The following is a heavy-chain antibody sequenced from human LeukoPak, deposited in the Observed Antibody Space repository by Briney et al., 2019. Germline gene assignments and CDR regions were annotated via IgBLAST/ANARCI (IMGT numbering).Heavy chain of an antibody. CDR3: ARGGGSGSYYYYGMDV. D-gene: IGHD3-10*01. Sequence: ASVKVSCKASGYTFTGYYMHWVRQAPGQGLEWMGWINPNSGGTNYAQKFQGWVTMTRDTSISTAYMELSRLRSDDTAVYYCARGGGSGSYYYYGMDVWGQGTTVTVSS. CDR1: GYTFTGYY. CDR2: INPNSGGT. J-gene: IGHJ6*02. V-gene: IGHV1-2*04.